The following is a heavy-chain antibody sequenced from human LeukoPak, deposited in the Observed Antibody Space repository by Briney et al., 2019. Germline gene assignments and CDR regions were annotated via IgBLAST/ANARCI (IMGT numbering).Heavy chain of an antibody. CDR3: ARGSGYLTISYFDY. CDR2: IYYSGST. J-gene: IGHJ4*02. D-gene: IGHD5-18*01. CDR1: GGSISSGGYY. V-gene: IGHV4-31*03. Sequence: SETLSLTCTVSGGSISSGGYYWSWIRQHPGKGLEWIGYIYYSGSTYYNPSLKSRVTISVDTSKNQFSLKLSSVTAADTAVYYCARGSGYLTISYFDYWGQGTLVTVSS.